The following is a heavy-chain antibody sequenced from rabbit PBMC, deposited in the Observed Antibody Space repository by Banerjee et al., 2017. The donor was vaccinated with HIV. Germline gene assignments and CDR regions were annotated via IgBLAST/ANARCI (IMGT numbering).Heavy chain of an antibody. Sequence: QDQLEESGGDLVQPEGSLTLTCKASGLDFISSYWICWVRQALGKGLEWIGCIYTGSSGSTYYASWAKGRFTISKTSSTVDLKMTSLTAADTATYFCARGYAGSSDYTFLYYFNLWGPGTLVTVS. V-gene: IGHV1S45*01. CDR3: ARGYAGSSDYTFLYYFNL. CDR2: IYTGSSGST. D-gene: IGHD8-1*01. J-gene: IGHJ4*01. CDR1: GLDFISSYW.